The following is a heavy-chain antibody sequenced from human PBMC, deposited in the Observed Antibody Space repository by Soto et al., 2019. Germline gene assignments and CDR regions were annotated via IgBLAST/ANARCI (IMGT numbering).Heavy chain of an antibody. D-gene: IGHD6-25*01. CDR3: XXXXXXXXXXXXXSSRRHHFDY. J-gene: IGHJ4*02. CDR2: INHSGST. CDR1: GGSFSGYY. V-gene: IGHV4-34*01. Sequence: QVQLQQWGAGLLKPSETLSLTCAVYGGSFSGYYWSWIRQPPGKGLEWIGEINHSGSTNYNPSLKSRVTISVDTSKNQFSLKLSSXXXXXXXXXXXXXXXXXXXXXXXXSSRRHHFDYWGQGTLVTVSS.